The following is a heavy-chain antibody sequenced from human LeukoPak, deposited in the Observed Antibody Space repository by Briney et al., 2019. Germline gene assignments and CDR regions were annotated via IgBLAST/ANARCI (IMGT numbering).Heavy chain of an antibody. J-gene: IGHJ4*02. CDR1: GFTFSSHS. D-gene: IGHD3-10*01. CDR3: ARDLGELDAPDY. Sequence: GGSLRLSCAASGFTFSSHSVNWVRQAPGKGLEWVSSISSSGRYIYYADSVKGRFTIFRDNAKNSLYLQMNSLRAEDTAVYYCARDLGELDAPDYWGQGTLVTVSS. V-gene: IGHV3-21*01. CDR2: ISSSGRYI.